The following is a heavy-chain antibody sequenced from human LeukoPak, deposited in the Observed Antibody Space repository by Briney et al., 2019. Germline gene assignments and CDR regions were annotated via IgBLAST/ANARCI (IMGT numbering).Heavy chain of an antibody. J-gene: IGHJ5*02. D-gene: IGHD3-10*01. V-gene: IGHV1-69*01. CDR3: ARRYYYGSGNPMSWFDP. Sequence: GASVKVSCKASGGTFSSYAISWVRQAPGQGLEWMGGIIPIFGTANYAQKFQGRVTITADESTSTAYMELSSLRSGDTAVYYCARRYYYGSGNPMSWFDPWGQGTLVTVSS. CDR1: GGTFSSYA. CDR2: IIPIFGTA.